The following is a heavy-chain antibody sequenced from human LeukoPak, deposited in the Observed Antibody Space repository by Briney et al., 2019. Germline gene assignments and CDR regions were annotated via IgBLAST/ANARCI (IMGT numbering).Heavy chain of an antibody. V-gene: IGHV3-74*01. D-gene: IGHD2-2*01. CDR1: GFTFSNYD. J-gene: IGHJ4*02. CDR2: INSDGSTT. Sequence: GRSLRLSCAPSGFTFSNYDTHSGRHATGKGLGWVSRINSDGSTTSYADSVKGRFTISRDNAKNTLYLQMNSLRAEDTAVYYCARALDCNATTCPRAFHYWGQGTLVTVSS. CDR3: ARALDCNATTCPRAFHY.